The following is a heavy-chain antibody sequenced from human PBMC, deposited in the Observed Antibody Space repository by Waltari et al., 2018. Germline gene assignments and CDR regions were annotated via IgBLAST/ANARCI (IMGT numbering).Heavy chain of an antibody. J-gene: IGHJ4*02. CDR1: AFTFSGYE. D-gene: IGHD6-19*01. Sequence: EVQLVESGGGLVQPGGSLRLSCAASAFTFSGYEMNWVRQAPGKGLELISYISTSGNTIYDADSVKGRFTMSRDNAKKALYLQMNSLRAEDTAIYYCASGWYYFGYWGQGTLVTVSS. V-gene: IGHV3-48*03. CDR3: ASGWYYFGY. CDR2: ISTSGNTI.